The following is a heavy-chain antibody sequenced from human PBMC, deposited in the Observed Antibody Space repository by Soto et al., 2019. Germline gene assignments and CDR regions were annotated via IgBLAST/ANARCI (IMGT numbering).Heavy chain of an antibody. V-gene: IGHV3-21*01. D-gene: IGHD3-16*02. Sequence: GGSLRLSCAASGFTFSTYVVHWVRQAPGKGLEWVSSISSSSSYIYYADSVKGRFTISRDNAKNSLYLQMNSLRAEDTAVYYCARSGAFGGVIVPDAFDIWGQGTMVTVSS. CDR1: GFTFSTYV. CDR3: ARSGAFGGVIVPDAFDI. J-gene: IGHJ3*02. CDR2: ISSSSSYI.